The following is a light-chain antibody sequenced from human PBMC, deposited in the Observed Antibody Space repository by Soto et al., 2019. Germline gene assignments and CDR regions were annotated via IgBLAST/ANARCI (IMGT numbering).Light chain of an antibody. CDR1: QSIVSW. Sequence: DIQMTQSPSTMSASVGDRVTITCRASQSIVSWLAWYQQKPGKAPKFLMYKASNLESGVPLRFSGSGSETEFTLTISSLQPDDFAMYYCQHYKSYPWTFGQGTKVELK. J-gene: IGKJ1*01. CDR3: QHYKSYPWT. CDR2: KAS. V-gene: IGKV1-5*03.